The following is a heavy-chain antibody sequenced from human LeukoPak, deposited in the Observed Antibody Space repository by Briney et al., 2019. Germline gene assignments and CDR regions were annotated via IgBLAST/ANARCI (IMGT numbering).Heavy chain of an antibody. Sequence: GGSLRLSCAASGFTFSSYSMTWVRQAPGKGPEWVSYTSSSSSTIYYADSVKGRFTISRDNAKNSLYLQMNSLRAEDTAVYYCARDWGYCSSTSCYTRSWGQGTLVTVSS. D-gene: IGHD2-2*02. V-gene: IGHV3-48*01. CDR2: TSSSSSTI. CDR1: GFTFSSYS. J-gene: IGHJ5*02. CDR3: ARDWGYCSSTSCYTRS.